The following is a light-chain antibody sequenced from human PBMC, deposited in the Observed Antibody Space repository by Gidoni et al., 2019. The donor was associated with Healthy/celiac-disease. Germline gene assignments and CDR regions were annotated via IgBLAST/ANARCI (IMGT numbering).Light chain of an antibody. CDR1: QSVSGSY. J-gene: IGKJ4*01. V-gene: IGKV3-20*01. CDR3: QQYDNSLLLT. Sequence: ELVLTQSPVTLSLSPGERATLSCRASQSVSGSYLAWYQQKPGQAPRLLIYGASSRATGIPDRFSGSGSGTDFTLTISRLEPEDFAVYYCQQYDNSLLLTFGGGTKVEIK. CDR2: GAS.